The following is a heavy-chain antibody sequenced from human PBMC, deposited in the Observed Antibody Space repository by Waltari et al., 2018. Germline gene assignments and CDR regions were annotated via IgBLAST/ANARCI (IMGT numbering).Heavy chain of an antibody. CDR3: ARGGGELPYYFDY. CDR2: IYYSGST. CDR1: GGSISSYY. V-gene: IGHV4-59*01. Sequence: QVQLQESGPGLVKPSETLSLTCTVSGGSISSYYWSWIRQPPGKGLEWIGYIYYSGSTNYTPSLKSRVTMSVDTSKNQFSLKLSSVTAADTAVYYCARGGGELPYYFDYWGQGTLVTVSS. J-gene: IGHJ4*02. D-gene: IGHD1-26*01.